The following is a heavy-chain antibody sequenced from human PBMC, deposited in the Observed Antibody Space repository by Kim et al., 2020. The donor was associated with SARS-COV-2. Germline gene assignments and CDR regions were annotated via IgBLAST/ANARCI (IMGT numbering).Heavy chain of an antibody. Sequence: GGSLRLSCAASGFTFSSYSMNWVRQAPGKGLEWVSSISSSSSYIYYADSVKGRFTISRDNAKNSLYLQMNSLRAEDTAVYYCAREFSVRYSSSWYYYYGMDVWGQGTTVTVSS. CDR2: ISSSSSYI. J-gene: IGHJ6*02. D-gene: IGHD6-13*01. CDR1: GFTFSSYS. CDR3: AREFSVRYSSSWYYYYGMDV. V-gene: IGHV3-21*01.